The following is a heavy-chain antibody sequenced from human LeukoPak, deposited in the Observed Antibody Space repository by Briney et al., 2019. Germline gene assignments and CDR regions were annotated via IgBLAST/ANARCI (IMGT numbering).Heavy chain of an antibody. CDR2: IYYSGST. CDR1: GGSISSSSYY. V-gene: IGHV4-39*07. J-gene: IGHJ4*02. CDR3: ARAEAAYSYGLFDY. D-gene: IGHD5-18*01. Sequence: SETLSLTCTVSGGSISSSSYYWGWTRQPPGKGLEWIGSIYYSGSTYYNPSLKSRVTISVDTSKNQFSLKLSSVTAADTAVYSCARAEAAYSYGLFDYWGQGTLVTVSS.